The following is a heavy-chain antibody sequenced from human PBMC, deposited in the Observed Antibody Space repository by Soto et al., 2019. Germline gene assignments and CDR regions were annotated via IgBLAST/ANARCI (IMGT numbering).Heavy chain of an antibody. Sequence: PGGSLRLSCAASGFTFSSYAMSWVRQAPGKGLEWVSAISGSGGSTYYADSVKGRFTISRDNSKNTLYLQMNSLRAEDTAVYYCAKGPYQLPLRGYFDYWGQGTLVTVSS. CDR3: AKGPYQLPLRGYFDY. D-gene: IGHD2-2*01. CDR2: ISGSGGST. V-gene: IGHV3-23*01. J-gene: IGHJ4*02. CDR1: GFTFSSYA.